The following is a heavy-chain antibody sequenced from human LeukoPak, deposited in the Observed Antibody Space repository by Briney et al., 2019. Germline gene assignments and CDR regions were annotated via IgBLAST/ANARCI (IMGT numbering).Heavy chain of an antibody. CDR2: IYSSGST. CDR1: GFIVSSNY. CDR3: ARLAVAYFDS. D-gene: IGHD6-19*01. V-gene: IGHV3-66*04. J-gene: IGHJ4*02. Sequence: GGSLRLSCAASGFIVSSNYMGWVRQAPGKGLEWVSVIYSSGSTYYPDSVKGRFTIPRDDSKNTLYLQMNSLRAEDSAVYYCARLAVAYFDSWGQGTLVTVSS.